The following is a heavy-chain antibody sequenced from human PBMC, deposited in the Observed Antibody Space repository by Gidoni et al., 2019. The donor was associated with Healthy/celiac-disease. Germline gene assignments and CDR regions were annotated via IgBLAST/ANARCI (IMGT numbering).Heavy chain of an antibody. CDR2: IIPILGIA. CDR3: ARVVYETNMYYFDY. V-gene: IGHV1-69*02. J-gene: IGHJ4*02. Sequence: QVQLVQSGAEVKKPGSSVKVSCKASGGTFSSYTISWVRQAPGQGLEWMGRIIPILGIANYAQKFQGRVTITADKSTSTAYMELSSLRSEDTAVYYCARVVYETNMYYFDYWGQGTLVTVSS. CDR1: GGTFSSYT. D-gene: IGHD2-8*02.